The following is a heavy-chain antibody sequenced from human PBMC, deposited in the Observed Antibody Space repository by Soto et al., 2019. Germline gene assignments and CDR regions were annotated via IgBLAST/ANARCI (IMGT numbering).Heavy chain of an antibody. CDR2: IIPILGIA. CDR3: AREEYYYGSGAFFDY. V-gene: IGHV1-69*08. D-gene: IGHD3-10*01. J-gene: IGHJ4*02. Sequence: QVQLVQSGAEVKTPGSSVKVSCKASGGTFSSYTISWVRQAPGQGLEWMGRIIPILGIANYAQKFQGRVTITADKSTSTAYMELSSLRSEATAVYYCAREEYYYGSGAFFDYWGQGTLVTVSS. CDR1: GGTFSSYT.